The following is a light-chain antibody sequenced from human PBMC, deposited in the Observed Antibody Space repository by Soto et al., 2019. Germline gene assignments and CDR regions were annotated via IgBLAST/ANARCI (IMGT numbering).Light chain of an antibody. CDR1: SGDIGSYNR. Sequence: QSALTQPASVSGSPGQSITISCTGTSGDIGSYNRVSWYQQHPGKAPKLIIYEVTDRPSGVSNRFSGSKSGASAFLAITGLQAEDEADYYCQSYDSSLSVFYVFGTGTKLTVL. V-gene: IGLV2-14*01. CDR2: EVT. CDR3: QSYDSSLSVFYV. J-gene: IGLJ1*01.